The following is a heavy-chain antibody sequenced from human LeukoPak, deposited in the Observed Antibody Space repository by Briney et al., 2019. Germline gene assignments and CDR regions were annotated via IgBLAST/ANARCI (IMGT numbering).Heavy chain of an antibody. V-gene: IGHV1-18*01. CDR2: ISAYNGNT. CDR1: GYTFTSYG. Sequence: ASAKVSCKASGYTFTSYGISWVRQAPGQGLEWMGWISAYNGNTNYAQKLQGRVTMTTDTSTSTAYMELRSLRSDDTAVYYCARDRREGYCSGGSCYSGVGYWGQGTLVTVSS. CDR3: ARDRREGYCSGGSCYSGVGY. D-gene: IGHD2-15*01. J-gene: IGHJ4*02.